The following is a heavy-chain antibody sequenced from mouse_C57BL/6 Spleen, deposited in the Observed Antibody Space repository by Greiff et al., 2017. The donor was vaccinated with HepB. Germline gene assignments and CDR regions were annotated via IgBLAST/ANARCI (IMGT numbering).Heavy chain of an antibody. CDR3: ARRGSSDGWYFDV. D-gene: IGHD1-1*01. Sequence: EVQLVESGGDLVKPGGSLKLSCAASGFPFSSYGMSWVRQTPDKRLEWVATISSGGSYTYYPDSVKGRFTISRDNAKNTLYLQMSSLKSEDTAMYDCARRGSSDGWYFDVWGTGTTVTVSS. CDR1: GFPFSSYG. CDR2: ISSGGSYT. V-gene: IGHV5-6*01. J-gene: IGHJ1*03.